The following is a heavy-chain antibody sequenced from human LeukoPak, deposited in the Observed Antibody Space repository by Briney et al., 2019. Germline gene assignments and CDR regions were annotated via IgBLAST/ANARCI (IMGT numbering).Heavy chain of an antibody. J-gene: IGHJ4*02. D-gene: IGHD3-16*01. CDR1: RFTFSDYD. V-gene: IGHV3-21*01. CDR2: ISYLSSHV. Sequence: GGSLRLSCSASRFTFSDYDMNWVRQAPGKGLEWVSSISYLSSHVYYGDSVKGRFSISRDNAKNSLYLQMNSLGAEDTAIYYCGRAFPPLRTSSAGDLWGQGILVTVSS. CDR3: GRAFPPLRTSSAGDL.